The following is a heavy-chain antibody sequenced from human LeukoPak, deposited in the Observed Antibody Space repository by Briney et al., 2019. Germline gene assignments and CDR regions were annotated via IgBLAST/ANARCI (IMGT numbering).Heavy chain of an antibody. CDR3: ARDGGNSKGPFDH. D-gene: IGHD4-23*01. CDR2: IFQSGTT. J-gene: IGHJ4*02. V-gene: IGHV4-30-2*01. CDR1: GDSISSGGFA. Sequence: PSETLSLTCAVSGDSISSGGFAWSWIRQPPGKGLEWIGYIFQSGTTYYNPSLKSRVTMSVDRSKNQFSLKLTSVTAADTAVYYCARDGGNSKGPFDHWGQGTLVTVSS.